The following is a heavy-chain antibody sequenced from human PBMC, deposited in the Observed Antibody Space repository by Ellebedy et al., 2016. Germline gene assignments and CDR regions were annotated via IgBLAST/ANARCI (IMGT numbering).Heavy chain of an antibody. CDR2: ISSSSTYI. J-gene: IGHJ6*02. D-gene: IGHD2-8*01. CDR1: GFTFSSYT. Sequence: GGSLRLSCAASGFTFSSYTMNWVRLAPGKGLEWVASISSSSTYIYYADSLKGRFTISRDNAENSLYLQMSSLRAEDTAVYYCARDVLMVYATLSYGMDVWGQGTTVTVSS. CDR3: ARDVLMVYATLSYGMDV. V-gene: IGHV3-21*01.